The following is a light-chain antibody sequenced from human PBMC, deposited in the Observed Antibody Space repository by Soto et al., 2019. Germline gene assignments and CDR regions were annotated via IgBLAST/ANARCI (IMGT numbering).Light chain of an antibody. CDR2: GAS. Sequence: IQLIQSPSSLSASVGDRVTISCRASQGIANFLAWYQQKPGKAPKLLIYGASTLQSGVPSRFIGSGSGTDFTLTISSLQPEDFATYYCQQLNSFPIPFGPGTKVDIK. V-gene: IGKV1-9*01. CDR1: QGIANF. CDR3: QQLNSFPIP. J-gene: IGKJ3*01.